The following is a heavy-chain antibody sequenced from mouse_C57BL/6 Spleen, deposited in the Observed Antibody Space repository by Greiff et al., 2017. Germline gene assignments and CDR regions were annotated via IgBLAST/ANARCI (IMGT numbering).Heavy chain of an antibody. J-gene: IGHJ1*03. V-gene: IGHV1-81*01. CDR2: IYPRSGNT. CDR1: GYTFTSYG. Sequence: VQLVESGAELARPGASVKLSCKASGYTFTSYGISWVKQRTGQGLEWIGEIYPRSGNTYYNEKFKGKATLTADKSSSTAYMELRSLTSEDSAVYFCASPYYYGSSHWYFDVWGTGTTVTVSS. D-gene: IGHD1-1*01. CDR3: ASPYYYGSSHWYFDV.